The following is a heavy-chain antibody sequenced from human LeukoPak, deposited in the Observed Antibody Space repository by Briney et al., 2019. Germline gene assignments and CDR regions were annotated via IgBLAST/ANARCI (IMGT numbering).Heavy chain of an antibody. Sequence: GAPVKVSCKASGYTFTGYDMHWVRQAPGQGLEWMGWINPNSGGTNYAQKFQGRVTMTRDTSISTAYMELSRLRSDDTAVYYCARSVLWFGELHEGIDYWGQGTLVTVSS. CDR3: ARSVLWFGELHEGIDY. V-gene: IGHV1-2*02. CDR1: GYTFTGYD. CDR2: INPNSGGT. D-gene: IGHD3-10*01. J-gene: IGHJ4*02.